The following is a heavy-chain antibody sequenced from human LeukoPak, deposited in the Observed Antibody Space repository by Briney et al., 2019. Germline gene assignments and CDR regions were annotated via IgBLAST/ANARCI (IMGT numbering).Heavy chain of an antibody. CDR1: GGSISSSIYY. J-gene: IGHJ3*02. V-gene: IGHV4-39*01. CDR3: ARPLNDAFDI. CDR2: IYYSGST. Sequence: SETLSLTCTVSGGSISSSIYYWGWIRQPPGKGLEWIGSIYYSGSTYYNPSLKSRVTISVDTSKNQFSLKLSSVTAADTAVYYCARPLNDAFDIWGQGTMVTVSS.